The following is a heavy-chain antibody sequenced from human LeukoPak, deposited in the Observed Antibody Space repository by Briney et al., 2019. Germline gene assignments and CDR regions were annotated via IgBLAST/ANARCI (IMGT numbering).Heavy chain of an antibody. CDR1: GFTFSSYG. Sequence: PGGSLRLSCAASGFTFSSYGMHWVRQAPGKGLEWVAFIRYDGSNKYYADSVKGRFTISRDNSKNTLYLQMNSLRAEDTAVYYCAKDAYYDSSGYYLGLDYWGQGTLVTVSS. CDR3: AKDAYYDSSGYYLGLDY. CDR2: IRYDGSNK. V-gene: IGHV3-30*02. D-gene: IGHD3-22*01. J-gene: IGHJ4*02.